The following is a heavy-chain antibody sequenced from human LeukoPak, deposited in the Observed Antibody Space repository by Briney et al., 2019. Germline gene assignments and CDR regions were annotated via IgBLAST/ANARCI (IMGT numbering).Heavy chain of an antibody. D-gene: IGHD3-9*01. CDR3: ARDPYYDILTGSNDAFDI. CDR1: GFAFSSYA. Sequence: PGGSLRLSCAAAGFAFSSYAMSWVRQAPGKGLEWVSGISGSGGSTYYADSVKGRFTISRDNSKNTLYLQMNSLRAEDTAVYYCARDPYYDILTGSNDAFDIWGQGTMVTVSS. J-gene: IGHJ3*02. V-gene: IGHV3-23*01. CDR2: ISGSGGST.